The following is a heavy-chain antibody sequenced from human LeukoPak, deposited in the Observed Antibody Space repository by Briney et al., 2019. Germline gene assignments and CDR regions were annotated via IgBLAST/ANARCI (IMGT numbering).Heavy chain of an antibody. J-gene: IGHJ6*03. V-gene: IGHV3-23*01. CDR1: GDSISSGLHY. CDR3: AKKVYYYYYMDV. Sequence: PSETLSLTCTVSGDSISSGLHYWGWIRQPPGKGLEWVSAISGSGGSTYYADSVKGRFTISRDNSKNTLYLQMNSLRAEDTAVYYCAKKVYYYYYMDVWGKGTTVTVSS. CDR2: ISGSGGST.